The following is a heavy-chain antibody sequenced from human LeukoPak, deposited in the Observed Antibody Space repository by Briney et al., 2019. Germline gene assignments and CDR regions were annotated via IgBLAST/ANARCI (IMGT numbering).Heavy chain of an antibody. D-gene: IGHD3-22*01. V-gene: IGHV4-59*01. Sequence: PSETLSLTCTVSGGSISSYYWSWIRQPPGKGLEWIGYIYYSGSTNDNPSLKSRVTISVDTSKNQFSLKLSSVTAADTAVYYCARVYDSSGYYVGGFDYWGQGTLVTVSS. CDR3: ARVYDSSGYYVGGFDY. J-gene: IGHJ4*02. CDR1: GGSISSYY. CDR2: IYYSGST.